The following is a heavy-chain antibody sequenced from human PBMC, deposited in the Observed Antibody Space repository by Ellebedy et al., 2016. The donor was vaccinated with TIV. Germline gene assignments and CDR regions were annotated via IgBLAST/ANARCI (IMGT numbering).Heavy chain of an antibody. J-gene: IGHJ6*02. D-gene: IGHD1-26*01. CDR2: VNWNGADI. Sequence: GGSLRLXXAASGFIFESYAMHWVRQAPGKDLEWVSGVNWNGADIGYAASVKGRFTISRDNAKNSLYLEMNNLRGEDTALYYCAKDQGYSAGWSLGYYYYGMDVWGQGTTATVSS. V-gene: IGHV3-9*01. CDR3: AKDQGYSAGWSLGYYYYGMDV. CDR1: GFIFESYA.